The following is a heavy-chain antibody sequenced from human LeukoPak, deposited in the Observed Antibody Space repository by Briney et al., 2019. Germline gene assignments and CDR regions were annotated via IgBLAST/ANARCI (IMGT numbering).Heavy chain of an antibody. CDR2: ISGSGGST. CDR3: AKDRSGYDLDHFDY. V-gene: IGHV3-23*01. CDR1: GFTFSSYW. D-gene: IGHD5-12*01. J-gene: IGHJ4*02. Sequence: PGGSLRLSCAASGFTFSSYWMSWVRQPPGKGLEWVSAISGSGGSTYYADSVKGRFTISRDNSKNTLYLQMNSLRAEDTAVYYCAKDRSGYDLDHFDYWGQGTLVTVSS.